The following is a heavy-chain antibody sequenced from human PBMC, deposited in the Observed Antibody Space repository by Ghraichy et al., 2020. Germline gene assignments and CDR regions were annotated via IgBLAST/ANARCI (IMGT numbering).Heavy chain of an antibody. D-gene: IGHD2-2*01. CDR2: FDPEDGET. CDR3: ATGHQLPQKKPNYYYYMDV. V-gene: IGHV1-24*01. Sequence: ASVKVSCKVSGYTLTELSMHWVRQAPGKGLEWMGGFDPEDGETIYAQKFQGRVTMTEDTSTDTAYMELSSLRSEDTAVYYCATGHQLPQKKPNYYYYMDVWGKGTTVTVSS. CDR1: GYTLTELS. J-gene: IGHJ6*03.